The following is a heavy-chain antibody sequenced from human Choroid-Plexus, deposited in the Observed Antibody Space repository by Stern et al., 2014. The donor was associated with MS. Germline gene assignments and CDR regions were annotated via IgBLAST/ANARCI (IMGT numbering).Heavy chain of an antibody. D-gene: IGHD2/OR15-2a*01. CDR3: AKDRQYLTYFFDH. V-gene: IGHV3-30*18. CDR2: VSYGGSNK. CDR1: GFTFGSCG. Sequence: QVQLVQSGGGVVQPGRPLRLSCVASGFTFGSCGMHWVRQAPGKGLEWVAGVSYGGSNKEYADSVKGRFTISRDNTQNTLYMQMSSLRPEDTAVYYCAKDRQYLTYFFDHWGQGSLVTVSS. J-gene: IGHJ5*02.